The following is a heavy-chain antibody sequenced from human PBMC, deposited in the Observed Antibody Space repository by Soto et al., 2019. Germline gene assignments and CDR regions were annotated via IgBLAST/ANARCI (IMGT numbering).Heavy chain of an antibody. CDR1: GGSISSSSYY. CDR3: ESHTFVVTERYYFDY. D-gene: IGHD3-22*01. V-gene: IGHV4-39*01. CDR2: IYYSGSA. J-gene: IGHJ4*02. Sequence: PSETLSLTFTVSGGSISSSSYYWGWIRQPPGKGLEWIGSIYYSGSAYYNPSLKSRVTISADTSKNQFSLKLSSVTAADTAVYYSESHTFVVTERYYFDYWAQGTLVTVSS.